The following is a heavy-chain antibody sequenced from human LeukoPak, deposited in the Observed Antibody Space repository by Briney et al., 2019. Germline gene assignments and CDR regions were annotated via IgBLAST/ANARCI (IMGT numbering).Heavy chain of an antibody. J-gene: IGHJ4*02. D-gene: IGHD1/OR15-1a*01. CDR3: ARNKRGDY. CDR2: ISYDGSNK. Sequence: PGGSLRLSCAASGFTFSSYAMHWVRQAPGKGLEWVAVISYDGSNKYYADSVKGRFTISRDNSKNTLYLQMNSLRAEDRAVYYCARNKRGDYWGQGALVTVSS. CDR1: GFTFSSYA. V-gene: IGHV3-30-3*01.